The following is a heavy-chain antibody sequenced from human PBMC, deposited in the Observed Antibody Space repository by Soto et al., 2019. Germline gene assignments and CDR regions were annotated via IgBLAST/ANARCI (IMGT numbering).Heavy chain of an antibody. V-gene: IGHV3-74*01. CDR1: GFTFSSYW. D-gene: IGHD6-13*01. Sequence: EVQLVESGGGFVQPGGSLRLSCAASGFTFSSYWMHWVRQAPGKGLVWVSRINSDGSRTSYADSVKGRFTISRDKAKNTIYVHMTRPRAEDTAVYYFARDDGIAAAGSYWYFDLWGRGTLVTVSS. CDR3: ARDDGIAAAGSYWYFDL. J-gene: IGHJ2*01. CDR2: INSDGSRT.